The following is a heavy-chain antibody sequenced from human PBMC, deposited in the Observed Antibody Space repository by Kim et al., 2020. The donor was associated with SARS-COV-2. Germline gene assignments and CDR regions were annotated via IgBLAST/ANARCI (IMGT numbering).Heavy chain of an antibody. D-gene: IGHD3-10*01. CDR2: ITVSSTHI. CDR1: GFTFNTYT. Sequence: GGSLRLSCAASGFTFNTYTMDWVRQAPGKGLEWVSFITVSSTHIYYADSVEGRFTISRDNARNSVYLQMNSLRGDDTAIYYCARGWFGQVGDYWGQGARVTVSS. V-gene: IGHV3-21*06. CDR3: ARGWFGQVGDY. J-gene: IGHJ4*02.